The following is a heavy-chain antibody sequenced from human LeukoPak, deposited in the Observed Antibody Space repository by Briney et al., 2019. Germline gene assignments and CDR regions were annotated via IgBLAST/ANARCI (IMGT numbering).Heavy chain of an antibody. V-gene: IGHV3-21*04. CDR2: ISSSSSYI. Sequence: GGSLRLSCAASGFTFSSYSMNWVRQAPGKGLEWVSSISSSSSYIYYAGSVKGRFTISRDNSKNTLYLQMNSLRAEDTAVYYCASSSGWYNWFDPWGQGTLVTVSS. J-gene: IGHJ5*02. D-gene: IGHD6-19*01. CDR3: ASSSGWYNWFDP. CDR1: GFTFSSYS.